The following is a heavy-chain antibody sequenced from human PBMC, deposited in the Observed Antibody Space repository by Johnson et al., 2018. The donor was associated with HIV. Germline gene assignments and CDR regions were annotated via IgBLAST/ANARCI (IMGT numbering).Heavy chain of an antibody. J-gene: IGHJ3*01. Sequence: QVQLVESGGGLVQPGGSLRLSCAASGFTFSSSAMHWVRQAPGQGLQWVALLSYDGTNKYYADSVKGRFTISRYNSKNTVFLQMSSLRSEDTAVYYCVRSFYDSSAFDVWGQGTVVTVSS. CDR3: VRSFYDSSAFDV. CDR1: GFTFSSSA. CDR2: LSYDGTNK. D-gene: IGHD3-22*01. V-gene: IGHV3-30-3*01.